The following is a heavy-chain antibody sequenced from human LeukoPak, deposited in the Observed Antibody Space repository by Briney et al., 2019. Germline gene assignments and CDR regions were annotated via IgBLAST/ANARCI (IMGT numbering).Heavy chain of an antibody. CDR3: ARGRGITIFGVVPTDWFDP. CDR2: INHSGST. CDR1: GGSFSGYY. V-gene: IGHV4-34*01. J-gene: IGHJ5*02. D-gene: IGHD3-3*01. Sequence: SETLSLTCAVYGGSFSGYYWSWIRQPPGKGLEWIGEINHSGSTNYNPSLKSRVTISVDTSKNQFSLKLSSVTAADTAVYYCARGRGITIFGVVPTDWFDPWGQGTLVTVSS.